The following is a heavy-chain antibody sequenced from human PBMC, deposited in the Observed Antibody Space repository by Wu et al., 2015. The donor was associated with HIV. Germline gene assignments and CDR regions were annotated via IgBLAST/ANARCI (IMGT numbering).Heavy chain of an antibody. CDR3: ARGTYSSSWYHWFDP. V-gene: IGHV4-4*07. J-gene: IGHJ5*02. CDR2: IYTSGST. CDR1: GGSISSYY. Sequence: QVQLQESGPGLVKPSETLSLTCTVSGGSISSYYWSWIRQPAWKGLEWIGRIYTSGSTNYNPSLKSRVTMSVDTSKNQFSLKLSSVTAADTAVYYCARGTYSSSWYHWFDPWGQGTLVTVSS. D-gene: IGHD6-13*01.